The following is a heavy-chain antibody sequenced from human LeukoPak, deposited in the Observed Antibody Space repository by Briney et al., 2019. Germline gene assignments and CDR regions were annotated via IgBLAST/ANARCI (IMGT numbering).Heavy chain of an antibody. D-gene: IGHD1-26*01. CDR3: ARDDGSYIYFDY. Sequence: SETLSLTCTVSGGPISSYYWSWIRQPAGKGLEWIGRIYTSGSTNYNPSLKSRVTMSVDTSKNQLSLKLSSVTAADTAVYYCARDDGSYIYFDYWGQGTLVTVSS. CDR2: IYTSGST. J-gene: IGHJ4*02. V-gene: IGHV4-4*07. CDR1: GGPISSYY.